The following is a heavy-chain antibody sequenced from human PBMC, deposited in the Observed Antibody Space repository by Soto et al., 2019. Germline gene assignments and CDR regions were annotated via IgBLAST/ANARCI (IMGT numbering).Heavy chain of an antibody. CDR2: IYYSGNT. V-gene: IGHV4-39*01. D-gene: IGHD5-18*01. J-gene: IGHJ2*01. CDR1: GASISSDNYY. Sequence: PSETLSLTCSVSGASISSDNYYWGWICQTPGKGLEWIGSIYYSGNTYYNPSLKSRLTISVDTSKSQFSLTLSSVTAADSATYFCARQIRYTYGYFPPSHRNTQPCPQVSGCSFADTACSWYCLW. CDR3: ARQIRYTYGYFPPSHRNTQPCPQVSGCSFADTACSWYCL.